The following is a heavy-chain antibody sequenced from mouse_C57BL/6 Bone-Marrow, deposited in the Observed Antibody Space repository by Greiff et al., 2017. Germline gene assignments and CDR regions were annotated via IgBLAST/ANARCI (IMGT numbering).Heavy chain of an antibody. D-gene: IGHD2-3*01. J-gene: IGHJ2*01. Sequence: DVKLQESGAELVRPGASVKLSCTAPGFNIKDDYMHWVKQRPEQGLEWIGWIDPENGDTEYASKFQGKATITADTSSNTAYRQLSSLTSEDTAVYYCPTETIYDDYYVDYWGQGTTLTVSS. CDR1: GFNIKDDY. CDR2: IDPENGDT. CDR3: PTETIYDDYYVDY. V-gene: IGHV14-4*01.